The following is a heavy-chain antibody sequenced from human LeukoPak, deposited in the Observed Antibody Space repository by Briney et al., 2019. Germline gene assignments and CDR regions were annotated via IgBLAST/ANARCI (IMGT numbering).Heavy chain of an antibody. CDR3: AREQWLERAFDI. CDR2: IYSGGST. Sequence: GGSLRLSCAASGFTVSSNYMSWVRQAPGKGLEWVSVIYSGGSTYYADSVKGRFTISRDNSKNTLYLQMNSLRAKDTAVYYCAREQWLERAFDIWGQGTMVTVSS. J-gene: IGHJ3*02. CDR1: GFTVSSNY. D-gene: IGHD6-19*01. V-gene: IGHV3-53*01.